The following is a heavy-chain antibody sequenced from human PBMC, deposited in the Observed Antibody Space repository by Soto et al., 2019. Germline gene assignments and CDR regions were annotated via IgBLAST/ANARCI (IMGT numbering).Heavy chain of an antibody. CDR3: ARGYYDILKPPGIYDYIWGSYRYPYFDY. CDR2: INHSGST. V-gene: IGHV4-34*01. Sequence: SETLSLTCAVYGGSFSGYYWSWIRQPPGKGLEWIGEINHSGSTNYNPSLKSRVTISVDTSKNQFSLKLSSVTAADTAVYYCARGYYDILKPPGIYDYIWGSYRYPYFDYWGQGTLVTVSS. J-gene: IGHJ4*02. D-gene: IGHD3-16*02. CDR1: GGSFSGYY.